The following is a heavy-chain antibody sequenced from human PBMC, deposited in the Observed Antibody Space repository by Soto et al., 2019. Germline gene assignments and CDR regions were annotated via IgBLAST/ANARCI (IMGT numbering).Heavy chain of an antibody. CDR2: ISYDGSNK. Sequence: GGSLRLSCAASGFTFSSYAMHWVRQAPGKGLEWVAVISYDGSNKYYADSVKGRFTISRDNSKNTLYLQMNSLRAEDTAVYYCAREGHYYGSGSYYNGDYYYYGMDVWGQGTTVTVSS. CDR1: GFTFSSYA. CDR3: AREGHYYGSGSYYNGDYYYYGMDV. J-gene: IGHJ6*02. D-gene: IGHD3-10*01. V-gene: IGHV3-30-3*01.